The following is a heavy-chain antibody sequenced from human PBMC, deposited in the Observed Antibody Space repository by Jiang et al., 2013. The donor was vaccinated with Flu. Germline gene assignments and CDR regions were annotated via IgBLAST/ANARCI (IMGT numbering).Heavy chain of an antibody. V-gene: IGHV6-1*01. D-gene: IGHD3-22*01. CDR1: GDSVSSNSAA. CDR2: TYYRSKWYN. CDR3: ARADENYDSSGYYSLDY. J-gene: IGHJ4*02. Sequence: QTLSLTCAISGDSVSSNSAAWNWIRQSPSRGLEWLGRTYYRSKWYNDYAVSVKSRITINPDTSKNQFSLQLNSVTPEDTAVYYCARADENYDSSGYYSLDYWGQGTLVTVSS.